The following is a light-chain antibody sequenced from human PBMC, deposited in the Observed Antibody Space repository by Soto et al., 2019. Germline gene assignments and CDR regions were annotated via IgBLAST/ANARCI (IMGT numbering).Light chain of an antibody. CDR3: QQSYSTPYT. CDR2: AAA. Sequence: DLQMTKSPSSLSASVGDRITITCRASQSISDYLNWYQQRPGKAPKLLIYAAASLQSGVPSRFSGSRSGTDFTLTISSLQPEDFATYYCQQSYSTPYTFGQGTKLEIK. V-gene: IGKV1-39*01. J-gene: IGKJ2*01. CDR1: QSISDY.